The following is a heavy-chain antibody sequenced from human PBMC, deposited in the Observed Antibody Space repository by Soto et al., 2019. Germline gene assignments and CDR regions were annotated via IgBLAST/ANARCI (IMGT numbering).Heavy chain of an antibody. V-gene: IGHV3-33*01. CDR1: GFTFSSYA. D-gene: IGHD6-13*01. CDR3: ARGARRAGGTLG. CDR2: IWYDGSNK. Sequence: QVQLVESGGGVVQPGRSLRLSCAASGFTFSSYAMHWVRQAPGNGLEWVAVIWYDGSNKYYADSVKGRFTISRDNSKNTAHLQMNSLRVEDTAVYYCARGARRAGGTLGWGQGTLVTVSS. J-gene: IGHJ4*02.